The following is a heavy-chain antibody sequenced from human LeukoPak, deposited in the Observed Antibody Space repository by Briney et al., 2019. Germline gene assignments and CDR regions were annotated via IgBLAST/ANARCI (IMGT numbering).Heavy chain of an antibody. Sequence: GESLKISCKGSGYSFTSYWIGWVRQMPGKGLEWMGIIYPGDSDTRYSPSFQGQVTISADKSISTAYLQWSSLEASDTAMYYCARRAPIAMIVDAFDIWGRGTMVTVSS. D-gene: IGHD3-22*01. CDR1: GYSFTSYW. CDR3: ARRAPIAMIVDAFDI. J-gene: IGHJ3*02. V-gene: IGHV5-51*01. CDR2: IYPGDSDT.